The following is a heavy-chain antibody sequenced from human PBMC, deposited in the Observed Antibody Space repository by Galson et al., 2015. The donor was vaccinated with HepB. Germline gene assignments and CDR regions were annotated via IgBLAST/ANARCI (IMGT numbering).Heavy chain of an antibody. D-gene: IGHD4-17*01. V-gene: IGHV3-30*04. Sequence: SLRLSCAASGFTFSSYAMHWVRQAPGKGLEWVAVISYDGSNKYYADSVKGRFTVSRDNSKNTLYLQMNSLRAEDTAVYYCARDPSTVFDYWGQGTLVTVSS. CDR2: ISYDGSNK. J-gene: IGHJ4*02. CDR1: GFTFSSYA. CDR3: ARDPSTVFDY.